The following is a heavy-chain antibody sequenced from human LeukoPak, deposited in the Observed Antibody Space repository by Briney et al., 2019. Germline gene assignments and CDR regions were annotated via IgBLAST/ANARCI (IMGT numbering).Heavy chain of an antibody. J-gene: IGHJ2*01. CDR2: ITPDGSST. CDR3: ARSKGGAHTGDFDL. Sequence: GGSLRLSCAAPELSFSSYWMHWVRQAPGKGLVWVSRITPDGSSTNSADSVKGRFTISRDNAKNTLYLQMNTLSADDTAVYYCARSKGGAHTGDFDLWGRGTLVTVSS. V-gene: IGHV3-74*01. D-gene: IGHD2-21*01. CDR1: ELSFSSYW.